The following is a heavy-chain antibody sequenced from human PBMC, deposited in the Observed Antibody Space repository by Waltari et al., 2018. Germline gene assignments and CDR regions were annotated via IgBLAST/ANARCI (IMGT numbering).Heavy chain of an antibody. J-gene: IGHJ5*02. CDR3: ARATMIVVVSWFDP. Sequence: QVQLQQWGAGLLKPSETLSLTCAVYGGSFSGYYWSWIRQPPGKGLEWIGEINKSGSTNYNPSLKSRVTISVDTSKNQFSLKLSSVTAADTAVYYCARATMIVVVSWFDPWGQGTLVTVSS. D-gene: IGHD3-22*01. CDR1: GGSFSGYY. V-gene: IGHV4-34*01. CDR2: INKSGST.